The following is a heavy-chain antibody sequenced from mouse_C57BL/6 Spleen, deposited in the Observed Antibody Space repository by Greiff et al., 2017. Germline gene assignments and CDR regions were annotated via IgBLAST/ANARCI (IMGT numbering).Heavy chain of an antibody. J-gene: IGHJ4*01. Sequence: VQVVESGPGLVAPSQSLSITCTVSGFSLTSYAISWVRQPPGKGLEWLGVIWTGGGTNYNSALKSRLSISKDNSKSQVFLKMNSLQTDDTARYYCARIPYDYGYAMDYWGQGTSVTVSS. CDR2: IWTGGGT. V-gene: IGHV2-9-1*01. CDR1: GFSLTSYA. CDR3: ARIPYDYGYAMDY. D-gene: IGHD2-4*01.